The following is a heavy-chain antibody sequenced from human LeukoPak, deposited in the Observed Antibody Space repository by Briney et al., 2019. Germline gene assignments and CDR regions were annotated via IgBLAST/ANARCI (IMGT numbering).Heavy chain of an antibody. J-gene: IGHJ4*02. CDR2: IKRDGSEQ. V-gene: IGHV3-7*03. D-gene: IGHD3-10*01. Sequence: GGSLRLSCAASGFNFNNYWMNWIRQAPGKGLEWVASIKRDGSEQRYVDSVEGRFTISRDSAKSSLFLHMNSLRVEYTALYYCARVNYGLDIWGQGTPVTVSS. CDR3: ARVNYGLDI. CDR1: GFNFNNYW.